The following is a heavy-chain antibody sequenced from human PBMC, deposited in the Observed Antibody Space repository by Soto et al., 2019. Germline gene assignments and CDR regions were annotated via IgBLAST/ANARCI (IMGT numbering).Heavy chain of an antibody. CDR3: ATVSGSYLGWFDP. J-gene: IGHJ5*02. Sequence: ASVKVSCKVSGSTLTELFMHWVRQAPGKGLEWMGGFDPEDGETIYAQKFQGRVTMTEDTSTDTAYMELSSLRSEDTAVYYCATVSGSYLGWFDPWGQGTLVTVSS. D-gene: IGHD1-26*01. CDR1: GSTLTELF. CDR2: FDPEDGET. V-gene: IGHV1-24*01.